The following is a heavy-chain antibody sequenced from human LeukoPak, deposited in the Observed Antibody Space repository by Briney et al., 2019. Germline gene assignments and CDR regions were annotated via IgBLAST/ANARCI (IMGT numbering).Heavy chain of an antibody. V-gene: IGHV3-30-3*01. CDR1: GFTFSSYA. CDR3: ARVPKSGYSYGPKISGFDY. CDR2: ISYDGSNK. Sequence: TGGSLRLSCAASGFTFSSYAMHWVRQAPGKGLEWVAVISYDGSNKYYADSVKGRFTISRDNSKNTLYLQMNSLRAEDTAVYYCARVPKSGYSYGPKISGFDYWGQGTLVTVSS. D-gene: IGHD5-18*01. J-gene: IGHJ4*02.